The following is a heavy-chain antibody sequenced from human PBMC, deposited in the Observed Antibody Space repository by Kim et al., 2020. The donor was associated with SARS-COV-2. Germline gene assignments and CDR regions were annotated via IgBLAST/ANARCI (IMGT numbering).Heavy chain of an antibody. V-gene: IGHV1-2*04. CDR2: INPNSGGT. J-gene: IGHJ6*02. CDR3: ARSRRGYDDYGMDV. Sequence: ASVKVSCKASGYTFTGYYMHWVRQAPGQGLEWMGWINPNSGGTNYAQKFQGWVTMTRDTSISTAYMELSRLRSDDTAVYYCARSRRGYDDYGMDVWGRGTTVTVSS. CDR1: GYTFTGYY. D-gene: IGHD2-2*01.